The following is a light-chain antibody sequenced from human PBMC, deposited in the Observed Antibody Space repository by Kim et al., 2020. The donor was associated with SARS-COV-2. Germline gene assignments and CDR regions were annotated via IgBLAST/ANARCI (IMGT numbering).Light chain of an antibody. CDR1: SLKTSV. V-gene: IGLV3-19*01. Sequence: ALEQTGNITSHEDSLKTSVATWYQEKPGQAPVLVLYGKDKRPSGIPDRFSGSSSSNTGSLTIAGAQAEDEADYYCSSRDTTNSHVVFGGGTQLTVL. J-gene: IGLJ3*02. CDR3: SSRDTTNSHVV. CDR2: GKD.